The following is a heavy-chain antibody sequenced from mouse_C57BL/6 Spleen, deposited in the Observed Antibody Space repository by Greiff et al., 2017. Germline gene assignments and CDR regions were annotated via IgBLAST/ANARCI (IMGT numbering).Heavy chain of an antibody. CDR3: ARPGYDSNYAY. V-gene: IGHV1-85*01. CDR2: IYPSDGST. CDR1: GFTFTSYD. D-gene: IGHD2-5*01. Sequence: VQLQQSGPELVKPGASVKLSCKASGFTFTSYDITWVKQTPGQGLEWIGWIYPSDGSTKYNEKFKGKATLTVDTSSSTAYLELPSLTSADYAVYFLARPGYDSNYAYWGQGTLVTVSA. J-gene: IGHJ3*01.